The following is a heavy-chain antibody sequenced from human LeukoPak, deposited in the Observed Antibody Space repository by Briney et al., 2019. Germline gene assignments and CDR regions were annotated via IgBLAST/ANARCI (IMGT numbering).Heavy chain of an antibody. D-gene: IGHD6-6*01. CDR3: AREGRAYSSSSGSYFDY. CDR1: GGSISSYY. Sequence: SETLSLTCTVSGGSISSYYWSWIRQPPGKGLEWIGYNYYSGSTNYNPSLKSRVTISVDTSKNQFSLKLSSVTAADTAVYYCAREGRAYSSSSGSYFDYWGQGTLVTVSS. CDR2: NYYSGST. J-gene: IGHJ4*02. V-gene: IGHV4-59*01.